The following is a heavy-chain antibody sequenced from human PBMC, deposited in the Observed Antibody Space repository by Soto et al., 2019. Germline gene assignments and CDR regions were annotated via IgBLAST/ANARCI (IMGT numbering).Heavy chain of an antibody. CDR2: ISAYSGNA. V-gene: IGHV1-18*01. CDR1: GYTFTSYG. D-gene: IGHD2-2*01. Sequence: QVQLVQSGAEVKKPGASVKVSCKASGYTFTSYGISWVRQAPGQGLEWMGWISAYSGNANYAQNLQGRVTMTTDTSTSTAYMELRSLRSDDTAVYYCARDLSVDCSSTSCYGEYFDYWGQGTLVTGSS. CDR3: ARDLSVDCSSTSCYGEYFDY. J-gene: IGHJ4*02.